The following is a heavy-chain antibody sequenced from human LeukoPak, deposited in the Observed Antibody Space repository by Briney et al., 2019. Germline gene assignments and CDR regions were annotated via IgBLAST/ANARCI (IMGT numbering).Heavy chain of an antibody. Sequence: SETLSLTCTVSGGSVSSGNYYWSWIRQPPGKGLEWIGYIYYSGSTNYNPSLKSRVTISVDTSKNQFSLKLSSVTAADTAVYYCARDRDYYDSSGYYHYWYFDLWGRGTLVTVSS. CDR3: ARDRDYYDSSGYYHYWYFDL. CDR2: IYYSGST. V-gene: IGHV4-61*01. J-gene: IGHJ2*01. D-gene: IGHD3-22*01. CDR1: GGSVSSGNYY.